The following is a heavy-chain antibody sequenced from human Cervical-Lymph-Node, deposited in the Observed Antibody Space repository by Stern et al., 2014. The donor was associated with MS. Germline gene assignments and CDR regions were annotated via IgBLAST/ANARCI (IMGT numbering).Heavy chain of an antibody. CDR2: WSYVGNIS. CDR1: GLSFSSTT. J-gene: IGHJ3*02. V-gene: IGHV3-30-3*01. Sequence: VQLVESGGGVVQPGRSLRLSCAASGLSFSSTTMYWVRQAPGKGLDWGAAWSYVGNISFLADSVRGRFIVSRDNAKNTLYLGMNSLRPEDTAVYYCARGGPWNAFDIWGQGTLVTVSS. CDR3: ARGGPWNAFDI.